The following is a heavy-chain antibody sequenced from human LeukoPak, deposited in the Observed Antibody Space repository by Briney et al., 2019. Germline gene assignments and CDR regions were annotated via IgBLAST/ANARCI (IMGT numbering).Heavy chain of an antibody. V-gene: IGHV4-31*03. Sequence: SQTLSLTCTVSGGSISSSGYYWSWIRQHPGKGLVWFGYIYYSGSTYYNPSLKSRVTISVDTSKNQFSLKLSSVTAADTAVYYCATLVTTTPYYYYGMDVWGKGTTVTVSS. D-gene: IGHD5-12*01. J-gene: IGHJ6*04. CDR2: IYYSGST. CDR3: ATLVTTTPYYYYGMDV. CDR1: GGSISSSGYY.